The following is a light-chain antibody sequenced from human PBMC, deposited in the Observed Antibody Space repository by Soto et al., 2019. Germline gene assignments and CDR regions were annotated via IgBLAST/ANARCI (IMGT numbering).Light chain of an antibody. CDR3: CSYGGNNAWV. V-gene: IGLV2-8*01. CDR1: SSDLGDYNY. Sequence: QSALTQPPSASGSPGQSVTISCTGTSSDLGDYNYVSWYQHHPGKAPKLMIYEVSKRPSGVPDRFSGSKSVNTASLTVSGLHDEDEADYYCCSYGGNNAWVFGGGTKLTVL. J-gene: IGLJ3*02. CDR2: EVS.